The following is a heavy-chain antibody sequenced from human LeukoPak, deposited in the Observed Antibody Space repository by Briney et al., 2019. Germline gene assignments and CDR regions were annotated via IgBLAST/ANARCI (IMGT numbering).Heavy chain of an antibody. CDR3: ARERWGFYVSRSHPSMDYYYYYMDV. Sequence: GGSLRLSCAASGFTFSSYWMSWVRQAPGKGLEWVANIKQDGSEKYYVDSVKGRFTISRDNAKNSLYLQMNSLRAEDTAVYYCARERWGFYVSRSHPSMDYYYYYMDVWCKGTTVTVCS. CDR1: GFTFSSYW. J-gene: IGHJ6*03. CDR2: IKQDGSEK. D-gene: IGHD3-10*01. V-gene: IGHV3-7*01.